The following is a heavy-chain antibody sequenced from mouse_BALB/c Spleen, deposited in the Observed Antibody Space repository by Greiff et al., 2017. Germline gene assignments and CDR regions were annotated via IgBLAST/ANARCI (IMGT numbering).Heavy chain of an antibody. CDR2: ISSGGSYT. CDR1: GFTFSSYA. Sequence: EVMLVESGGGLVKPGGSLKLSCAASGFTFSSYAMSWVRQSPEKRLEWVAEISSGGSYTYYPDTVTGRFTISRDNAKNTLYLEMSSLRSEDTAMYYCARGLNGNRYYYAMDYWGQGTSVTVSS. CDR3: ARGLNGNRYYYAMDY. J-gene: IGHJ4*01. V-gene: IGHV5-9-4*01. D-gene: IGHD2-1*01.